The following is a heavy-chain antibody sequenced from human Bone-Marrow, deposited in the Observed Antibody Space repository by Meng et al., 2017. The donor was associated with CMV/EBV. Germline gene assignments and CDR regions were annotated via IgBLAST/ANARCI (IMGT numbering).Heavy chain of an antibody. J-gene: IGHJ3*02. CDR2: IYYSGST. D-gene: IGHD2-2*02. V-gene: IGHV4-39*07. CDR1: GGSISSSSYY. Sequence: SETLSLTCTVSGGSISSSSYYWGWIRQPPGKGLEWIGSIYYSGSTYYNPSLKSRVTISVDTSKNQFSLKLSSVTAADTAVYYCARAGGGYCSSTSCYNAFDIWGQGTMVTVSS. CDR3: ARAGGGYCSSTSCYNAFDI.